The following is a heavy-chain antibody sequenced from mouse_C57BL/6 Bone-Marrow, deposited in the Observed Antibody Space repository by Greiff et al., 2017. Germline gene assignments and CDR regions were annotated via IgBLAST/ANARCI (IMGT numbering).Heavy chain of an antibody. Sequence: EVTLVESGGGLVQPKGSLKLSCAASGFSFNTYAMNWVRQAPGKGLEWVARIRSKSNNYATYYADSVKDRFTISRDDSESMLYLQMNNLKTEDTAMYYCVRNEGYAMDYWGQGTSVTVSS. V-gene: IGHV10-1*01. CDR2: IRSKSNNYAT. CDR3: VRNEGYAMDY. J-gene: IGHJ4*01. CDR1: GFSFNTYA.